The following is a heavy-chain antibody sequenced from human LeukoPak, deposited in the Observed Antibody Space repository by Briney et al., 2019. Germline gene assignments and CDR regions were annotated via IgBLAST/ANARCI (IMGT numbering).Heavy chain of an antibody. CDR3: AKDLAAGRRIAVRPDY. CDR2: INPKSSDT. CDR1: GYTFTDYY. D-gene: IGHD6-6*01. V-gene: IGHV1-2*02. J-gene: IGHJ4*02. Sequence: GASVKVSCKASGYTFTDYYIHWVRQAPGQGLEWMGWINPKSSDTRYAQKFQARVTMTRDTSISTAYMDLSRLTSDDTAVYYCAKDLAAGRRIAVRPDYWGQGTLVTVSS.